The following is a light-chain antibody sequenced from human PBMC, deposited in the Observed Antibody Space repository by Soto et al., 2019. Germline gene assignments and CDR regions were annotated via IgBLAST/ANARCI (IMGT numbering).Light chain of an antibody. CDR1: QSISSY. CDR2: AAS. V-gene: IGKV1-39*01. CDR3: QQSYSTIT. Sequence: DIQMTLSPSSLSASVGARVTITCRASQSISSYLNWYQQKPGKAPKLLIYAASSLQSGVPSRFSGSGSGTDFTLTISSLQPEDFATYYCQQSYSTITFGQGTRLEIK. J-gene: IGKJ5*01.